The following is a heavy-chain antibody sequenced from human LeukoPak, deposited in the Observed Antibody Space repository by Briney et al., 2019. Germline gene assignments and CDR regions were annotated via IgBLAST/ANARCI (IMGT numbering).Heavy chain of an antibody. D-gene: IGHD3-22*01. Sequence: PGGSLRLSCAASGFTFSSYWMSWVRQAPGKGLEWVANIRQDESEKYFVDSVKGRFTISRDNAKNSLYLQMNSLRAEDTAVYYCARDRTPYDGNGYYDAHDIWGQGTMVTVSS. CDR3: ARDRTPYDGNGYYDAHDI. CDR2: IRQDESEK. J-gene: IGHJ3*02. V-gene: IGHV3-7*01. CDR1: GFTFSSYW.